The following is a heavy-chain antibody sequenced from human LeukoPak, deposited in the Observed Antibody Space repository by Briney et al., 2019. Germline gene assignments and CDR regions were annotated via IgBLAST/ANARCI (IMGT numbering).Heavy chain of an antibody. CDR3: ARDDGRGVVTPY. J-gene: IGHJ4*02. CDR2: FYYSGSA. V-gene: IGHV4-30-4*01. D-gene: IGHD2-21*02. CDR1: GGSVSSGDYY. Sequence: SETLSLTCTVSGGSVSSGDYYWSWIRQPPGKGLEWIGYFYYSGSAYYNPSLKSRVAISLDTSKNQISMNLISVTAADTAVYYCARDDGRGVVTPYWGQGTLVTVSS.